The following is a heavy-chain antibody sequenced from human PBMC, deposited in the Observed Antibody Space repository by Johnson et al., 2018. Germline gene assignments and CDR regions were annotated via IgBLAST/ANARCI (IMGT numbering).Heavy chain of an antibody. CDR3: ATWEFRGQFEY. J-gene: IGHJ4*02. CDR1: GFTFSDYY. V-gene: IGHV3-11*04. Sequence: VQLVESGGGLVKPGGSLRLSCEASGFTFSDYYMSWIRQAPGKGLEWISYISSRGSTIYYADSVKGRFTISRDNAKKSLYLQMNSLRDGDTAIYYCATWEFRGQFEYWGQGTLVTVSS. D-gene: IGHD3-10*01. CDR2: ISSRGSTI.